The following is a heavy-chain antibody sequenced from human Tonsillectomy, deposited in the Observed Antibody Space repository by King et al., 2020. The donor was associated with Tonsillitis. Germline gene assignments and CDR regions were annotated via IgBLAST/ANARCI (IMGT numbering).Heavy chain of an antibody. J-gene: IGHJ4*02. D-gene: IGHD2-21*02. CDR1: GGSISSYY. CDR2: MYTSGST. Sequence: QLQESGPGLVKPSETLSLTCTVSGGSISSYYWSWIRQPAGKGLEWIGRMYTSGSTNYNPSLKSRVTMSVATSKNQFSLKLSSVTAADTAVYYCAREPIFGGYCYVDYWGQGTLGTVSS. V-gene: IGHV4-4*07. CDR3: AREPIFGGYCYVDY.